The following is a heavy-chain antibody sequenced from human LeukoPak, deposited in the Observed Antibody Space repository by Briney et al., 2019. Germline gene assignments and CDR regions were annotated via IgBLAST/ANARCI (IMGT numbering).Heavy chain of an antibody. D-gene: IGHD1-26*01. Sequence: GRSLRLSCAASGFTFDDYAMHWVRQAPGKGLEWVSGISWNSGSIGYADSVKGRFTISRDNAKNSLYLQMNSLRAEDTALYYCAKGMVGASLRVYYYYGMDVWGQGTTVTVSS. CDR3: AKGMVGASLRVYYYYGMDV. J-gene: IGHJ6*02. CDR2: ISWNSGSI. CDR1: GFTFDDYA. V-gene: IGHV3-9*01.